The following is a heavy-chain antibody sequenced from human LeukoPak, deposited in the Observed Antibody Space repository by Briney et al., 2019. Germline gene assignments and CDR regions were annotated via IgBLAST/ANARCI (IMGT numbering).Heavy chain of an antibody. CDR3: ATDHPVLLWFGEFSQTFDY. D-gene: IGHD3-10*01. V-gene: IGHV3-30*03. J-gene: IGHJ4*02. Sequence: PGRSLRLSCAASGFTFSSYGMHWVRQAPGKGLEGVAVISYDGSNKYYADSVKGRFTISRDNSKNTLYLQMNSLRAEDTAVYYCATDHPVLLWFGEFSQTFDYWGQGTLVTVSS. CDR2: ISYDGSNK. CDR1: GFTFSSYG.